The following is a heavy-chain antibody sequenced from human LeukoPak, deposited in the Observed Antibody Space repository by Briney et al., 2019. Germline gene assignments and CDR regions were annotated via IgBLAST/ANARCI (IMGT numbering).Heavy chain of an antibody. D-gene: IGHD1-26*01. CDR2: INPNSGGT. J-gene: IGHJ2*01. CDR1: GYTFTGYY. CDR3: ARRYIVGAIFPPTNHTRKEYWYFDL. Sequence: GASVKVSCKASGYTFTGYYMHWVRQAPGQGLEWMGWINPNSGGTNYAQKFQGRVTMTRDTSISTAYMELSRLRSDDTAVYYCARRYIVGAIFPPTNHTRKEYWYFDLWGRGTLVTVSS. V-gene: IGHV1-2*02.